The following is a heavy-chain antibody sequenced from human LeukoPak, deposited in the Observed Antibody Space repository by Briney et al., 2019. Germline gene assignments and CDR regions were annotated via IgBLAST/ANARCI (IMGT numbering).Heavy chain of an antibody. D-gene: IGHD3/OR15-3a*01. CDR2: IYSGGST. CDR1: GFTVSTTY. J-gene: IGHJ4*02. V-gene: IGHV3-66*01. CDR3: AKDRRSLVGPTNFDY. Sequence: GPSLRLSCAASGFTVSTTYINSVRHAPGKGLEWVSVIYSGGSTYYADSLKGRFTISRATSKNTRYLQLNSLRPEDTAIYYCAKDRRSLVGPTNFDYWGQGTPVTVSS.